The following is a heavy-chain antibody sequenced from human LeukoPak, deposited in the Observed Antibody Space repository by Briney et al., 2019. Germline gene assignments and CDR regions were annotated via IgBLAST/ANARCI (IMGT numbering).Heavy chain of an antibody. D-gene: IGHD6-13*01. V-gene: IGHV4-34*01. CDR1: GGSFSGYY. CDR3: ARDRYSSTENRFDY. Sequence: PSETLSLTCAVYGGSFSGYYWSWIRQPPGKGLEWIGEINHSGSTNYNPSLKSRVTISVDTSKNQFSLKLSSVTAADTAVYYCARDRYSSTENRFDYWGQGTLVTVSS. CDR2: INHSGST. J-gene: IGHJ4*02.